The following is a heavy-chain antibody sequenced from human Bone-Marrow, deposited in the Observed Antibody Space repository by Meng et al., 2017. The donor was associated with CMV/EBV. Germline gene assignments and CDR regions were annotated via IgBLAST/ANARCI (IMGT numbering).Heavy chain of an antibody. Sequence: GGSLRLSCAASGFTFSGSAMHWVRQASGKGLEWVGRIRSKANSYATAYAASVKGRFTISRDDSKNTAYLQMNSLKTEDTAVYYCTRQEVPAAIGYYYYGMDVWVQGTTVTVSS. D-gene: IGHD2-2*02. CDR1: GFTFSGSA. CDR2: IRSKANSYAT. J-gene: IGHJ6*02. CDR3: TRQEVPAAIGYYYYGMDV. V-gene: IGHV3-73*01.